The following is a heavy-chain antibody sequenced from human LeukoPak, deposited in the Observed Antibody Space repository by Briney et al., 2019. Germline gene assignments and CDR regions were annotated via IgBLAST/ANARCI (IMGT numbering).Heavy chain of an antibody. CDR3: ARDRNLEYSSSFGRFDP. CDR1: GYTFTSYY. Sequence: ASVKVSCKASGYTFTSYYMHWVRQAPGQGLGWMGIINPSGGSTNYAQKFQGRVTMTRDTSTSTVYMELSSLRPEDTAVYFCARDRNLEYSSSFGRFDPWGQGTLVTVSS. V-gene: IGHV1-46*03. CDR2: INPSGGST. J-gene: IGHJ5*02. D-gene: IGHD6-6*01.